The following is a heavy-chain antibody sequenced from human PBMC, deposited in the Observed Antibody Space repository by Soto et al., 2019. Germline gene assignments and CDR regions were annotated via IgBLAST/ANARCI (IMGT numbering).Heavy chain of an antibody. CDR3: VRESSGGQFFDH. J-gene: IGHJ4*02. CDR1: GFTFSTYW. CDR2: IKQDGSDK. D-gene: IGHD3-10*01. Sequence: GGSLRLSCAASGFTFSTYWMNWVRQAPGKGLEWVANIKQDGSDKFYVDSLKGRFTISRDNAKNSLTLQMNNVRAEDTAIYYCVRESSGGQFFDHWGQGTLVTVSS. V-gene: IGHV3-7*01.